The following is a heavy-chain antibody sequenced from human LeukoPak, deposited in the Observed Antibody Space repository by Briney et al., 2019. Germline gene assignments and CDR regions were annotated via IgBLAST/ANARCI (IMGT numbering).Heavy chain of an antibody. CDR3: ARGGSSSSFDY. V-gene: IGHV3-53*01. Sequence: GGSLRLSCAASGFTVSSNYMSWVRQAPGKGLEWVSVIYSGGSTYYADSVKGRFIISRDNSKNTLYLQMNSLRAEDTAVYYCARGGSSSSFDYWGQGTLVTVSS. CDR2: IYSGGST. J-gene: IGHJ4*02. CDR1: GFTVSSNY. D-gene: IGHD6-6*01.